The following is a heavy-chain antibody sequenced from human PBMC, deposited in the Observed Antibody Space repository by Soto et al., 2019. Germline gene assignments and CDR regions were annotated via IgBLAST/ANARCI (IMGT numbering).Heavy chain of an antibody. Sequence: SETLSLTCTVSGGSISSYYWSWIRQPPGKGLEWIGYIFYSGSTNYNPSLKSRVTISVDTSKNQFSLKLSSVTAADTAVYYCARSDIVVVGAYMDVWGKGTTVTVSS. CDR1: GGSISSYY. D-gene: IGHD2-2*01. CDR2: IFYSGST. CDR3: ARSDIVVVGAYMDV. V-gene: IGHV4-59*01. J-gene: IGHJ6*03.